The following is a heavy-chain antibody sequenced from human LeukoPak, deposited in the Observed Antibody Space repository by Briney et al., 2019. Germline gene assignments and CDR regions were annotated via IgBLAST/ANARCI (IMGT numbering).Heavy chain of an antibody. CDR1: GYTFSRYA. D-gene: IGHD3-22*01. J-gene: IGHJ3*02. CDR2: TNAGNGKT. Sequence: ASVKVSCKASGYTFSRYAIHWVRQAPGQRLEWMGWTNAGNGKTKYSQKFQGRVTITSDTSASTAYMELSSLRSEDTAMYYCARARYDSSGYYFLAFDIWGQGTMVTVPS. CDR3: ARARYDSSGYYFLAFDI. V-gene: IGHV1-3*01.